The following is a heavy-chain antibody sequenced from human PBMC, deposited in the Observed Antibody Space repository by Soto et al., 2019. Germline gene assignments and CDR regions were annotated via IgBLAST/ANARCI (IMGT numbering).Heavy chain of an antibody. V-gene: IGHV3-48*01. CDR2: ISSSSSVI. CDR3: ARDLSRGSNWYYDMDV. D-gene: IGHD7-27*01. Sequence: EVQLVESGGGLVQPGGSLRLSCATSGFILSDCAMNWVRQAPGKGLEGVSYISSSSSVIDYADSVKGRFTVSRDNARNSLYLQMNSLRAEDTAVYYCARDLSRGSNWYYDMDVWGKGTTVTVSS. J-gene: IGHJ6*03. CDR1: GFILSDCA.